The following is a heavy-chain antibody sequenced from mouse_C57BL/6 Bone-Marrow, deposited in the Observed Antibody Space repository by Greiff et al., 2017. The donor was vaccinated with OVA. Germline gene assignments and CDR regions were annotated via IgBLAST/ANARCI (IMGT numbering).Heavy chain of an antibody. CDR2: ISSGGSYT. CDR3: ARHLMNYGSSWFAY. Sequence: DVHLVESGGDLVKPGGSLKLSCAASGFTFSSYGMSWVRQTPDKRLEWVATISSGGSYTYYPDSVKGRFTISRDNAKNTLYLQMSSLKSEDTAMYYCARHLMNYGSSWFAYWGQGTLVTVSA. J-gene: IGHJ3*01. V-gene: IGHV5-6*01. D-gene: IGHD1-1*01. CDR1: GFTFSSYG.